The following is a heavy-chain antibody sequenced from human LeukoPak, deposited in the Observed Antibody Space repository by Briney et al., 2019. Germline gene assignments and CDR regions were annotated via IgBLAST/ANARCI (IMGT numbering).Heavy chain of an antibody. CDR2: INPNSGGT. CDR3: ARHSDSAGFAR. Sequence: ASVKVSCKASGYTFAGYYLHWVRQAPGQGLEWMGRINPNSGGTNYAPKSQDRVAMTRDTSNSTAYMELSRLRSDDTAVYYCARHSDSAGFARWGQGSLVIVSS. D-gene: IGHD4-11*01. V-gene: IGHV1-2*06. J-gene: IGHJ4*02. CDR1: GYTFAGYY.